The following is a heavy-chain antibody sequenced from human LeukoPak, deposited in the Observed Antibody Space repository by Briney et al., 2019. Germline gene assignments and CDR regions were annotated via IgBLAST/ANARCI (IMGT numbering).Heavy chain of an antibody. CDR1: GGSFSGYY. CDR2: IYYSGST. D-gene: IGHD6-13*01. V-gene: IGHV4-59*01. J-gene: IGHJ2*01. CDR3: ARDGEQQLARRYFDL. Sequence: PSETLSLTCAVYGGSFSGYYWSWIRQPPGKGLEWIGYIYYSGSTNYNPSLKSRVTISVDTSKNQFSLKLSSVTAADTAVYYCARDGEQQLARRYFDLWGRGTLVTVSS.